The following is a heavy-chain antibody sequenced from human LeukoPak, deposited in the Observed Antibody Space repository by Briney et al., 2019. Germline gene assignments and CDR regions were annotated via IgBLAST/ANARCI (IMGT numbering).Heavy chain of an antibody. D-gene: IGHD3-16*01. V-gene: IGHV1-3*01. Sequence: GASVKVSCKASGYTFTSYAMHWVRQAPGQRLEWMGWINAGNGNTKYSQKFQGRVTITRDTSASTAYMELSSLRSEDTAVYYCARAGVMVIGGGTQFDYWGQGTLVTVSS. CDR1: GYTFTSYA. CDR3: ARAGVMVIGGGTQFDY. J-gene: IGHJ4*02. CDR2: INAGNGNT.